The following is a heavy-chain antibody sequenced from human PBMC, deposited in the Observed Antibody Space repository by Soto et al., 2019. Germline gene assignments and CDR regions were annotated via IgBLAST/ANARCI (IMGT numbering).Heavy chain of an antibody. Sequence: SETLSLTCSVSGGSISSGGYYWSWIRQLPGKDLEWIGYIYHSGNTYYDSSLKSRLTISVDTSKNQFSLKLTSVTAADTAVYYCARVGISSSDAFDIWGQGTMVTVSS. V-gene: IGHV4-31*03. CDR3: ARVGISSSDAFDI. J-gene: IGHJ3*02. D-gene: IGHD6-6*01. CDR1: GGSISSGGYY. CDR2: IYHSGNT.